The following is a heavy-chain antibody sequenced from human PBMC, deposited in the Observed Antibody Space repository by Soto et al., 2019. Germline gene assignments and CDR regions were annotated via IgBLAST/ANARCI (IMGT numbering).Heavy chain of an antibody. D-gene: IGHD2-2*01. CDR3: ATRKYCPSTTCFDY. CDR2: IYWKGGNR. V-gene: IGHV3-20*04. J-gene: IGHJ4*02. CDR1: GFNVDDYG. Sequence: PGGSLRLSCTMSGFNVDDYGMSWVRHVPGKGLEWVSGIYWKGGNRHYADSVKGRFTITRDNAKNSLYLQLDSLRAEDTAIYYCATRKYCPSTTCFDYWGQGTQVTVSS.